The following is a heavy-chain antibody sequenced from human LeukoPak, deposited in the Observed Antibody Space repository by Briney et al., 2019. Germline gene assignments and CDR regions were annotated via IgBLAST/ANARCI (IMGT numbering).Heavy chain of an antibody. CDR3: ARVTLSVLRYFDWLFLNFDY. Sequence: GGSLRLSCAASGFTFSSYWMSWVRQAPGKGLDWVANIKQDGSEKYYVDSVKGRFTISRDNAKNSLYLQMNSLRAEDTAVYYCARVTLSVLRYFDWLFLNFDYWGQGTLVTVSS. D-gene: IGHD3-9*01. V-gene: IGHV3-7*01. J-gene: IGHJ4*02. CDR2: IKQDGSEK. CDR1: GFTFSSYW.